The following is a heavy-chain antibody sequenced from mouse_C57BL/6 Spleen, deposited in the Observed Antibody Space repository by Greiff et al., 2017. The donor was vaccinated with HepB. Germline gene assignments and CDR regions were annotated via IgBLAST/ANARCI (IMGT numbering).Heavy chain of an antibody. CDR1: GYAFTNYL. D-gene: IGHD2-5*01. J-gene: IGHJ4*01. Sequence: VQLQQSGAELVRPGTSVKVSCKASGYAFTNYLIEWVKQRPGQGLEWIGVINPGSGGTNYNEKFKGKATLTADKSSSTAYMQLSSLTSEDSAVYLCARGSNYVDYAMDYWGQGTSVTVSS. V-gene: IGHV1-54*01. CDR3: ARGSNYVDYAMDY. CDR2: INPGSGGT.